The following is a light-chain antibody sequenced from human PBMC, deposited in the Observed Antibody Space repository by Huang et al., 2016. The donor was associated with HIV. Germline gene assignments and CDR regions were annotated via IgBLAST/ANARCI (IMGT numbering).Light chain of an antibody. Sequence: EIVMTQSPASLSVSPGERATLSCRASQSVNRNLAWYQQKPGQAPRLLIYGASARATGVSARFSGSGSGTDFTLTISRLQSEDSAVYYCQQYNKWPPITFGQGTRLEIK. V-gene: IGKV3-15*01. CDR2: GAS. CDR3: QQYNKWPPIT. CDR1: QSVNRN. J-gene: IGKJ5*01.